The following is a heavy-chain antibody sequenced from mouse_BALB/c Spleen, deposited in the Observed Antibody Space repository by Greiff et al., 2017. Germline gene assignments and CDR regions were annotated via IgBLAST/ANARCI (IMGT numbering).Heavy chain of an antibody. J-gene: IGHJ4*01. CDR3: ARTIYYDYYAMDY. CDR1: GYTFTSYW. D-gene: IGHD2-1*01. CDR2: INPSTGYT. V-gene: IGHV1-7*01. Sequence: QVQLKQSGAELAKPGASVKMSCKASGYTFTSYWMHWVKQRPGQGLEWIGYINPSTGYTEYNQKFKDKATLTADKSSSTAYMQLSSLTSEDSAVYYCARTIYYDYYAMDYWGQGTSVTVSS.